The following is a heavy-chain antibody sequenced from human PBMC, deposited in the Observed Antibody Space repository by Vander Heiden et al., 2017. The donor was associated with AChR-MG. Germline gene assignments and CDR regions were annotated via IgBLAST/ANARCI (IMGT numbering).Heavy chain of an antibody. CDR3: AQTYYYDSSGYYFGPQGFDY. Sequence: QLQLQESGPGLVKPSETLSLTCTVSGGSISSSSYYWGWIRQPPGKGLEWIGSIYYSGSTYYNPSLKSRVTISVDTSKNQFSLKLSSVTAADTAVYYCAQTYYYDSSGYYFGPQGFDYWGQGTLVTVSS. CDR1: GGSISSSSYY. J-gene: IGHJ4*02. V-gene: IGHV4-39*01. CDR2: IYYSGST. D-gene: IGHD3-22*01.